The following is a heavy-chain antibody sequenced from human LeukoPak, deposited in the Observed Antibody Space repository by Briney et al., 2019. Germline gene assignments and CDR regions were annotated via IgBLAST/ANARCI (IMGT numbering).Heavy chain of an antibody. D-gene: IGHD5-12*01. V-gene: IGHV3-23*01. CDR3: AKLLGPVEMATIFC. CDR1: GFTFSSYA. J-gene: IGHJ4*02. Sequence: PGGSLRLSCAASGFTFSSYAMSWVRQAPGKGLEWVSAISGSGGSTYYADSVKGRFTISRDNSKNTLYLQMNSLRAEDTAVYYCAKLLGPVEMATIFCWGQGTLVTVSS. CDR2: ISGSGGST.